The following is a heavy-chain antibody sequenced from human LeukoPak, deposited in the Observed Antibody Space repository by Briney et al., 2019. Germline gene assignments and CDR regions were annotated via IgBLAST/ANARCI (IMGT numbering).Heavy chain of an antibody. D-gene: IGHD6-13*01. Sequence: ASVKVSCKASGYTFTSYAMNWVRQAPGQGLEWMGWINTNTGNPTYAQGFTGRFVFSLDTSVSTAYLQISSLKAEDTAVYYCARVAAAPRYYYYMDVWGKGTTVTVSS. V-gene: IGHV7-4-1*02. CDR2: INTNTGNP. CDR1: GYTFTSYA. CDR3: ARVAAAPRYYYYMDV. J-gene: IGHJ6*03.